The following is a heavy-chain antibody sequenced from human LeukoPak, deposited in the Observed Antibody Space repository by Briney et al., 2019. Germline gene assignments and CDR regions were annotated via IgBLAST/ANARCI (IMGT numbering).Heavy chain of an antibody. CDR2: VYAAGAT. V-gene: IGHV4-4*09. D-gene: IGHD1-26*01. J-gene: IGHJ4*02. Sequence: PSETLSLTCSVSGDSLYPHYWNWIRQPPGKGLEWLGFVYAAGATNYSSSLKSRVTIFVDTSKNQFSLRLTSATAADTAVYYCAREILGGRPGRFDSWGQGILVTVSS. CDR3: AREILGGRPGRFDS. CDR1: GDSLYPHY.